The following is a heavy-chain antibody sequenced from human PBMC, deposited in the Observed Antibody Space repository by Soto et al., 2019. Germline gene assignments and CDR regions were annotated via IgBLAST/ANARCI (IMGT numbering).Heavy chain of an antibody. V-gene: IGHV3-30*18. Sequence: GGSLRLSCAASGFTFSKYGMHWVRQAPGKGLEWVAVISYDESNKYYADSVKDRFTISRDNSKNTLDLQMNSLRGEDTAVYYCAKGRWAQLWPIFDDWGQGLLVTVDS. CDR2: ISYDESNK. CDR3: AKGRWAQLWPIFDD. J-gene: IGHJ4*02. CDR1: GFTFSKYG. D-gene: IGHD5-18*01.